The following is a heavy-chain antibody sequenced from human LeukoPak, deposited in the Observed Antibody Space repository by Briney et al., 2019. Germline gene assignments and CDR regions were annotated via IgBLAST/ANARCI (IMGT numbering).Heavy chain of an antibody. J-gene: IGHJ4*02. V-gene: IGHV1-2*02. D-gene: IGHD1-7*01. CDR2: INPNSGVT. CDR3: ARALVDFARTTVYSFDY. CDR1: GYTFTAYY. Sequence: ASVKVSCKASGYTFTAYYLHWVRQAPGQGPEWMGWINPNSGVTNYAQNFQGRVTVTRDTSISTAYMELSSLRSGDTAVYYCARALVDFARTTVYSFDYWGQGTLVTVSS.